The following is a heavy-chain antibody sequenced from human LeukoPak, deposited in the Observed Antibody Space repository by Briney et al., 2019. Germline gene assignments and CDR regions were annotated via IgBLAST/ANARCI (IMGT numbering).Heavy chain of an antibody. CDR3: ARGGGGATIYYFDY. CDR1: GYTFTGYY. Sequence: ASVKVSCKASGYTFTGYYMHWVRQAPGQGLEWMGWINPNSGGTNYAQKFQGWVTMTRDTSISTAYMELSRLRSDDTAVYYCARGGGGATIYYFDYWGRGTLVTVSS. CDR2: INPNSGGT. D-gene: IGHD1-26*01. J-gene: IGHJ4*02. V-gene: IGHV1-2*04.